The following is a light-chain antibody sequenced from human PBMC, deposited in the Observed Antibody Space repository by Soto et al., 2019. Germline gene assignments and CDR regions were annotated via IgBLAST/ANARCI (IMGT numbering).Light chain of an antibody. CDR1: QTISSW. Sequence: DIQMTQSPSTMSGSVGDRVTITCRASQTISSWLAWYQQKPGKAPKLLIYKASTLKSGVPSRFSGSGSGTDFTLTISCLQSEDFATYYCQHYNSYSEAFGQGTKVDNK. CDR2: KAS. J-gene: IGKJ1*01. V-gene: IGKV1-5*03. CDR3: QHYNSYSEA.